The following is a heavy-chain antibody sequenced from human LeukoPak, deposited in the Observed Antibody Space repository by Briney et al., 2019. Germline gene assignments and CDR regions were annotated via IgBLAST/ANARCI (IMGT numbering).Heavy chain of an antibody. CDR1: GYTFTGCY. J-gene: IGHJ4*02. V-gene: IGHV1-2*02. CDR3: ARDPGSSEAY. D-gene: IGHD6-6*01. CDR2: INPNSGGT. Sequence: ASVKVSFKASGYTFTGCYMHWVRQAPGQGLEWMGWINPNSGGTNYAQKFQGRVTMTRDTSISTAYMELSRLRSDDTAVYYCARDPGSSEAYWGQGTLVTVSS.